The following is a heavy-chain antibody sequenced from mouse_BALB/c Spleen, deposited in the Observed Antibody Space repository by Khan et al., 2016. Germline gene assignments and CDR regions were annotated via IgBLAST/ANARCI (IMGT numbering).Heavy chain of an antibody. Sequence: QVQLKQSGTELPRPGASVKLSRKASGYTFTDYYLHWVMQRTGQGLEWIGEIFPGSGSTYYNEKFKGKASLTADTSSSTAYMQLSSLTSEDSAVYFCARSYYGYFAMDYWGHGASVTVSS. D-gene: IGHD1-2*01. CDR2: IFPGSGST. CDR3: ARSYYGYFAMDY. CDR1: GYTFTDYY. V-gene: IGHV1-77*01. J-gene: IGHJ4*01.